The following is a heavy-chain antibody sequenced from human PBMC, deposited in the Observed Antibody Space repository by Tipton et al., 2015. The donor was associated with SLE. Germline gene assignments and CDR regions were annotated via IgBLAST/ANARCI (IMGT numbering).Heavy chain of an antibody. D-gene: IGHD1-26*01. CDR3: ARDLVGPTGYGMDV. V-gene: IGHV3-66*02. CDR1: GFDVTDHY. CDR2: IYSGGKT. J-gene: IGHJ6*02. Sequence: SLRLSCAASGFDVTDHYMSWVRQAPGKGLEWVSVIYSGGKTNSADSVKGRFTISRDNSKNTLYVQMNSLRAEDTAVYYCARDLVGPTGYGMDVWGQGTTVTVS.